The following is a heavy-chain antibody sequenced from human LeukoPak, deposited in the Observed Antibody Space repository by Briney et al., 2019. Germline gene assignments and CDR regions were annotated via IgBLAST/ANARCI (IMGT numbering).Heavy chain of an antibody. CDR3: ARGLLWFGELDYYYYYGMDV. D-gene: IGHD3-10*01. CDR2: IWYDGSNK. Sequence: GALRLFCAASGFTFNSCGMHWVREAPSKGLEWVAVIWYDGSNKYYAESVKGRFTISRDNSKNTPYLQMNSLRAEDTAVYYCARGLLWFGELDYYYYYGMDVWGKGTTVTVSS. CDR1: GFTFNSCG. V-gene: IGHV3-33*01. J-gene: IGHJ6*04.